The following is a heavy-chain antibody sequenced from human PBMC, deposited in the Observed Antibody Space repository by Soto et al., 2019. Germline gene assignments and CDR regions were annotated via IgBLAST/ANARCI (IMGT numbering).Heavy chain of an antibody. CDR2: ISSSSSYT. J-gene: IGHJ4*02. CDR3: ARRAVAATALDY. V-gene: IGHV3-11*06. Sequence: QVQLVESGGGLVKPGGSLRLSCAASGFTFSDYYMSWIRQAPGKGLEWVSYISSSSSYTNYADSVKGRFTISRDNAKNSLYLQMNSLRAEDTAVYYCARRAVAATALDYWGQGTLVTVSS. CDR1: GFTFSDYY. D-gene: IGHD2-15*01.